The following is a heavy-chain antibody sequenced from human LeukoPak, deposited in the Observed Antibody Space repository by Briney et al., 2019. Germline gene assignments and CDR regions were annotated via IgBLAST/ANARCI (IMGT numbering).Heavy chain of an antibody. CDR3: ARDPKAAAVDLDY. Sequence: GASVKVSCKASGYTFTDYNIHWVRQAPGQGPEWMGWINPKSGGSNYAQKFQDRVTMTRDTSISTAYMELSRLISDDTAVYYCARDPKAAAVDLDYWGQGTLVTVSS. CDR1: GYTFTDYN. D-gene: IGHD6-13*01. CDR2: INPKSGGS. V-gene: IGHV1-2*02. J-gene: IGHJ4*02.